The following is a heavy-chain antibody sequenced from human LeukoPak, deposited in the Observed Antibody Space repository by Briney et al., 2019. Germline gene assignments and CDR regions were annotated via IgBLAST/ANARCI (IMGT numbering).Heavy chain of an antibody. J-gene: IGHJ5*02. CDR1: GGSISSSSYY. CDR2: IYYSGST. CDR3: ARDTIFDP. V-gene: IGHV4-39*07. Sequence: SETLSLTCTVSGGSISSSSYYWGWIRQPPGKGLEWIGSIYYSGSTYYNPSLKSRVTISVDTSKNQFSLKLSSVTAADTAVYYCARDTIFDPWGQGTLVTVSS. D-gene: IGHD2-2*01.